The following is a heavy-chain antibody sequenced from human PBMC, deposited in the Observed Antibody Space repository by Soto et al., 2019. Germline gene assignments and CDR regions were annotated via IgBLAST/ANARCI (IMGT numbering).Heavy chain of an antibody. CDR1: GFTFSSYA. V-gene: IGHV3-23*01. Sequence: EVQLLESGGGLVQPGGSLRLSCAASGFTFSSYAMSWVRQAPGKGLEWVSAISGSGGSTYYADSVKGRFTISRDNSKNPLYLQMNSLRAEDTAVYYCAKFFRMATKLFDYWGQGTLVTVSS. D-gene: IGHD5-12*01. CDR3: AKFFRMATKLFDY. CDR2: ISGSGGST. J-gene: IGHJ4*02.